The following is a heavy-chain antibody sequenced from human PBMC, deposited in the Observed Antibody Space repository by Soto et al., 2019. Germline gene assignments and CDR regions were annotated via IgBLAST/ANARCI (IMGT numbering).Heavy chain of an antibody. V-gene: IGHV4-31*03. CDR1: VGAISSGVYY. CDR3: ARGGMITFGGVIVPFDY. J-gene: IGHJ4*02. Sequence: SDTLSLTCIFSVGAISSGVYYWSCVRQHRGKGLEWIGYIYYSGSTYYNPSLKSRVTISVDTSKNQFSLKLSSVTAADTAVYYCARGGMITFGGVIVPFDYWGQGTLVTVSS. D-gene: IGHD3-16*02. CDR2: IYYSGST.